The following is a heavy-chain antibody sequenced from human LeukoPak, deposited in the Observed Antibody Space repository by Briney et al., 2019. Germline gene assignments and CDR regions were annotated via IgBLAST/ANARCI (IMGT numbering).Heavy chain of an antibody. V-gene: IGHV3-33*01. CDR3: ARALAYSGSYYGMDY. Sequence: GGSLRLSCAASGFTFNNYGMHWVRQVPGKGLDWVAVIWYDGSNKYYADSVKGRFTISRDNSKNTLYLQMNSLRAEDTAVYYCARALAYSGSYYGMDYWGQGTLVTVSS. D-gene: IGHD1-26*01. CDR1: GFTFNNYG. J-gene: IGHJ4*02. CDR2: IWYDGSNK.